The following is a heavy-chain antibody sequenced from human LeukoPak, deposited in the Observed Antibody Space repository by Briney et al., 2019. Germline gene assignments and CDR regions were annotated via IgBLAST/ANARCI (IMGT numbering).Heavy chain of an antibody. D-gene: IGHD2-8*01. CDR1: GGAISSGGYY. CDR3: ARGLRYCTNGVCYYYYGMDV. V-gene: IGHV4-31*03. CDR2: IYYSGST. Sequence: SQTLSLTCTVSGGAISSGGYYWSWIRQHPGKGPEWIGYIYYSGSTYYNPSLKSRVTISVDTSKNQFSLKLSSVTAADTAVYYCARGLRYCTNGVCYYYYGMDVWGQGTTVTVSS. J-gene: IGHJ6*02.